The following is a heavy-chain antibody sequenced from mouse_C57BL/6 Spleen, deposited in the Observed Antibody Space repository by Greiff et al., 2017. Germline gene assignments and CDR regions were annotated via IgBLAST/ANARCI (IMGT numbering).Heavy chain of an antibody. V-gene: IGHV1-19*01. CDR2: INPYNGGT. D-gene: IGHD1-1*01. CDR3: AKEVLRGAMDY. CDR1: GYTFTDYY. Sequence: EVQLQQSGPVLVKPGASVKMSCKASGYTFTDYYMNWVKQSHGKSLEWIGVINPYNGGTSYNQKFKGKATLTVYKSSSTAYMELNSLTSEDSAVYYCAKEVLRGAMDYWGQGTSVTVSS. J-gene: IGHJ4*01.